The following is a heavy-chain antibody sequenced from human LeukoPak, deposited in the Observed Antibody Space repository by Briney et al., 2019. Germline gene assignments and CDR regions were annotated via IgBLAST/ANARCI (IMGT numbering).Heavy chain of an antibody. Sequence: GRSLRLSCAASGFTFSSYATHWVRQAPGKGLEWVAVISYDGSNKYYADSVKGRFTISRDNSKNTLYLQMNSLRAEDTAVYYCARVSSSWYGYFDYWGQGTLVTVSS. CDR1: GFTFSSYA. CDR2: ISYDGSNK. D-gene: IGHD6-13*01. V-gene: IGHV3-30*04. J-gene: IGHJ4*02. CDR3: ARVSSSWYGYFDY.